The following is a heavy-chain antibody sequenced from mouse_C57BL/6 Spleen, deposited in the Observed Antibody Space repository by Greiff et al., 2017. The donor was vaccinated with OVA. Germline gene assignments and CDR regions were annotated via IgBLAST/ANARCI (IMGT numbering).Heavy chain of an antibody. D-gene: IGHD2-4*01. CDR1: GFTFSDYG. V-gene: IGHV5-17*01. Sequence: EVQWVESGGGLVKPGGSLKLSCAASGFTFSDYGMHWVRQAPEKGLEWVAYISSGSSTIYYADTVKGRFTISRDNAKNTLFLQMTSLRSEDTAMYYCARLYDYGYYAMDYWGQGTSVTVSS. CDR2: ISSGSSTI. CDR3: ARLYDYGYYAMDY. J-gene: IGHJ4*01.